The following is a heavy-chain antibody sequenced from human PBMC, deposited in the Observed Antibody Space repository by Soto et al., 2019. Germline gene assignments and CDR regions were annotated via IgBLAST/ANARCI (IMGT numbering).Heavy chain of an antibody. V-gene: IGHV1-18*04. J-gene: IGHJ6*02. D-gene: IGHD3-10*01. CDR3: ARDWGGSGSYFNYYYYGMDV. CDR1: GYTFTSYG. Sequence: GASVKVSCKASGYTFTSYGISWVRQAPGQGLEWMGWISAYNGNTSYAQKLQGRVTMTTDTSTSTAYMELRSLRSDDTAMYYCARDWGGSGSYFNYYYYGMDVWGQGTTVTVSS. CDR2: ISAYNGNT.